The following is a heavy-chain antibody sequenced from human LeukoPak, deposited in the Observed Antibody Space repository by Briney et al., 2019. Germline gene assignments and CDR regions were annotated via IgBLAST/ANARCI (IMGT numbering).Heavy chain of an antibody. J-gene: IGHJ4*02. CDR2: INPNSGGT. V-gene: IGHV1-2*02. D-gene: IGHD3-10*01. Sequence: ASVKVSFKASGYTFTGYYMHWVRQAPGQGLEWMGWINPNSGGTNYAQKFQGRVTMTRDTSISTAYMELSRLRSDDTAVYYCARDSYGSGSSNFDYWGQGTLVTVSS. CDR1: GYTFTGYY. CDR3: ARDSYGSGSSNFDY.